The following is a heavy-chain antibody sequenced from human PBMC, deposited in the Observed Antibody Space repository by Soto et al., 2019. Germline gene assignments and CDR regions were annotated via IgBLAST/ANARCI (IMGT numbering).Heavy chain of an antibody. CDR3: ARARAFEI. CDR1: GFTFSSYA. Sequence: GGSLRLSCAASGFTFSSYAMHWVRQAPGKGLEYVSAISSNGGSTYYANSVKGRFTISRDNSKNTLYLQMGSLRAEDMAVYYCARARAFEIWGQGTMVSVSS. V-gene: IGHV3-64*01. CDR2: ISSNGGST. J-gene: IGHJ3*02.